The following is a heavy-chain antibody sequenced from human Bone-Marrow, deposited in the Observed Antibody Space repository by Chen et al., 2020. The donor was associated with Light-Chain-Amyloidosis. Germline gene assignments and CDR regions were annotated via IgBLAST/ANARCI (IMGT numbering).Heavy chain of an antibody. CDR3: ARLERGYYFDY. V-gene: IGHV3-7*01. J-gene: IGHJ4*02. Sequence: EVQLVESGGGLVQPGGSLRLSCAASGFTFSSYWMSWVRQAPGKGLEWVANIKQEGSGKYYVDSVKGRFTISRDNAKNSLCLQMNSLRAEDAAVYYCARLERGYYFDYWGQGTLFTVSS. CDR2: IKQEGSGK. CDR1: GFTFSSYW. D-gene: IGHD3-16*01.